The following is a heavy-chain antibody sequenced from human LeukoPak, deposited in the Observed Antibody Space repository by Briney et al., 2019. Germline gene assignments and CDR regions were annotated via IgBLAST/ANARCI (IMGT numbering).Heavy chain of an antibody. Sequence: SETLSLTCTVSGGSISSYYWSWIRQPPGKGLEWIGYIYYSGSTNYNPSLKSRVTISVDTSKNQFSLKLSSVTAADTAVYYCARFIVVVEENWFDPWGQGTLVTVCS. CDR1: GGSISSYY. D-gene: IGHD2-15*01. J-gene: IGHJ5*02. CDR3: ARFIVVVEENWFDP. CDR2: IYYSGST. V-gene: IGHV4-59*01.